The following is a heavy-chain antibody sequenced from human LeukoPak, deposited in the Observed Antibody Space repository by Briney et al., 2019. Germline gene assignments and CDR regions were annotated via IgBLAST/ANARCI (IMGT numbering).Heavy chain of an antibody. CDR2: ISAYNGNT. CDR3: ARNSAVVVVAATEPPDY. D-gene: IGHD2-15*01. Sequence: ASVKVSCKASGYTFTSYGISWVRQAPGQGLEWMGWISAYNGNTNYAQKLQGRVTMTTDTSTSTAYMELRSLRSDDTAVYYCARNSAVVVVAATEPPDYWGQGTLVTVSS. CDR1: GYTFTSYG. V-gene: IGHV1-18*01. J-gene: IGHJ4*02.